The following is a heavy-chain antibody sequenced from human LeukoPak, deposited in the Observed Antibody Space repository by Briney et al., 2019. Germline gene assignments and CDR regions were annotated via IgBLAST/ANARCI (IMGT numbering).Heavy chain of an antibody. V-gene: IGHV3-23*01. CDR3: AKTTAGYSSGRYPGWPADY. D-gene: IGHD6-19*01. CDR1: GFTFRSYA. J-gene: IGHJ4*02. Sequence: GGSLRLSCAASGFTFRSYAIYWVRQAPGEGLEWVSGISGSGGDTYFADSVKGRFTISRDHSKNTVFLQMGSLRPEDTAVYYCAKTTAGYSSGRYPGWPADYWGQGTLGTVSS. CDR2: ISGSGGDT.